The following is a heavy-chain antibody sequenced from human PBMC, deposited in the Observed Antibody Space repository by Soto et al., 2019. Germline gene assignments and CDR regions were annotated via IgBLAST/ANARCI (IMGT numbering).Heavy chain of an antibody. CDR1: GGTFSSYA. CDR3: ATQIAAAGTIWFDP. V-gene: IGHV1-69*13. Sequence: SGKVSCKASGGTFSSYAISWVRQAPGQGLEWMGGIIPIFGTANYAQKFQGRVTITADGSTSTAYMELSSLRSEDKAVYYCATQIAAAGTIWFDPWGQGTLVTAPQ. J-gene: IGHJ5*02. D-gene: IGHD6-13*01. CDR2: IIPIFGTA.